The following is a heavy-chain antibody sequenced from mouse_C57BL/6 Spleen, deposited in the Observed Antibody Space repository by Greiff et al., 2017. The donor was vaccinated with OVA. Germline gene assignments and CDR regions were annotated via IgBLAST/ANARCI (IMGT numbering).Heavy chain of an antibody. J-gene: IGHJ2*01. Sequence: VQLKESGAELARPGASVKLSCKASGYTFTSYGISWVKQRTGPGLEWIGEIYPRSGNTYYNEKFKGKATLTADKSSSTAYMELRSLTSEDSAVYFCARGTTVYFDYWGQGTTLTVSS. CDR2: IYPRSGNT. CDR3: ARGTTVYFDY. CDR1: GYTFTSYG. V-gene: IGHV1-81*01. D-gene: IGHD1-1*01.